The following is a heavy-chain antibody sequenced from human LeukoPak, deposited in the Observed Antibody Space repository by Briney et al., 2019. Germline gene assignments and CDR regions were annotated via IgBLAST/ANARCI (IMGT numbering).Heavy chain of an antibody. CDR3: ARERYSRSSHDALDL. D-gene: IGHD6-6*01. J-gene: IGHJ3*01. V-gene: IGHV3-21*01. CDR1: GFTFSSHF. CDR2: ISSSGSSV. Sequence: GGSLRLSCAASGFTFSSHFMNWVRQAPGKGLEWVSSISSSGSSVLYADSLKGRFAISRDNAKNSLYLQMNSLRPEDTAVYYCARERYSRSSHDALDLWGQGTVVTVSS.